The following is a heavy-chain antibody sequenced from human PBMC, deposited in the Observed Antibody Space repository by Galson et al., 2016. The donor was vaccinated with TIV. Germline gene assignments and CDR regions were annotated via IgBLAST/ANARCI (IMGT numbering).Heavy chain of an antibody. CDR1: GGTFHRYT. D-gene: IGHD3-22*01. Sequence: SVKVSCKASGGTFHRYTISWVRQAPGQGLEWMGRIVPILGMTNYAEKFQGRVTITAARSTSTAYMELSSLRSGDSAVYYSHVVITSGDSYALDVWGQGTTVAVSS. CDR2: IVPILGMT. J-gene: IGHJ6*02. CDR3: HVVITSGDSYALDV. V-gene: IGHV1-69*02.